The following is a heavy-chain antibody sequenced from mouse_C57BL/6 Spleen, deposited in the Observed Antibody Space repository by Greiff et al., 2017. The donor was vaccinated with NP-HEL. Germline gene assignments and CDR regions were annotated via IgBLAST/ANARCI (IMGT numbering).Heavy chain of an antibody. J-gene: IGHJ3*01. Sequence: VQLQQSGPELVKPGASVKISCKASGYAFSSSWMNWVKQRPGTGLEWIGRIYLGDGDTNYNGKFKGKDTLTADKSSSPADMQLSGLTSEDSAVYFCSRSGYYEYDGVYWGQGTLVTVSA. CDR3: SRSGYYEYDGVY. CDR2: IYLGDGDT. D-gene: IGHD2-4*01. V-gene: IGHV1-82*01. CDR1: GYAFSSSW.